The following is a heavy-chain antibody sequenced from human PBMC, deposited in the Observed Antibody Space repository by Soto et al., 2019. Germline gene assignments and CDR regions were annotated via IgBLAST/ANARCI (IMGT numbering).Heavy chain of an antibody. D-gene: IGHD3-22*01. J-gene: IGHJ6*02. CDR2: IIPIFGTA. Sequence: QVQLVQSGAEVKKPGSSVKVSCKASGGTFSSYAISWVRQAPGQGLEWMGGIIPIFGTANYAQKFQGRVTITADESTSTAYMELSSLRSEETAVYYCASGDYYDSSGYFWYYYGMDVWGQGTTVTVSS. V-gene: IGHV1-69*01. CDR3: ASGDYYDSSGYFWYYYGMDV. CDR1: GGTFSSYA.